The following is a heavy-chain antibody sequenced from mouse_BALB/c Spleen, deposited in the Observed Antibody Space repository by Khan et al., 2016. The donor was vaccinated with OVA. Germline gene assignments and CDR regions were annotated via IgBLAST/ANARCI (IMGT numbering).Heavy chain of an antibody. J-gene: IGHJ4*01. CDR2: ISNIGGNT. V-gene: IGHV5-12*02. Sequence: EVELVESGGGLVQPGGSLKLSCVTSGFTFSDYYMYWFRQTPEKRLEWVAYISNIGGNTYYPDTVTGRFTISRAHARNTLYLQLSRLKSEDSAMYYCARHGYGKEDAMHHEGQGTSVTVSS. D-gene: IGHD2-1*01. CDR3: ARHGYGKEDAMHH. CDR1: GFTFSDYY.